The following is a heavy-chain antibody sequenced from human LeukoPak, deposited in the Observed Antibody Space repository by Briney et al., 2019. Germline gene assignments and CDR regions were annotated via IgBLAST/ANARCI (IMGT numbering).Heavy chain of an antibody. V-gene: IGHV3-7*01. Sequence: ETLSLTCTVSGGSISSSSYYWGWIRQPPGKGLEWVANIKQDGSEKYYVDSVKGRFTISRDNAKNSLYLQMNSLRAEDTAVYYCARDFPYYYDTSGYYSDYWGQGTLVTVSS. J-gene: IGHJ4*02. CDR2: IKQDGSEK. CDR1: GGSISSSSYY. CDR3: ARDFPYYYDTSGYYSDY. D-gene: IGHD3-22*01.